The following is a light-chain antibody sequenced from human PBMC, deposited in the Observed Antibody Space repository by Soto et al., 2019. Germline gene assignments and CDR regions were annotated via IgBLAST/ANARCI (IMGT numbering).Light chain of an antibody. CDR1: SSDVGGYTY. Sequence: QSALTQPASVSGSPGQSITISCTGTSSDVGGYTYVSWYQQHPGKAPKLMIYYVSNRPSGVSNRFSGSKSGNTASLTISGLQAEDEAEYYCSSYTSSSTYICGTGTKVTVL. V-gene: IGLV2-14*01. J-gene: IGLJ1*01. CDR3: SSYTSSSTYI. CDR2: YVS.